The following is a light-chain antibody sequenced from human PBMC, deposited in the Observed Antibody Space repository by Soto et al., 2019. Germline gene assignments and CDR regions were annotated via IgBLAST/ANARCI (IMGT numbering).Light chain of an antibody. CDR3: QQRINWPLT. V-gene: IGKV3-11*01. CDR2: DAV. CDR1: QSISTY. J-gene: IGKJ4*01. Sequence: ETVLTQSPVTLSSSPGERATLSCRASQSISTYLAWYQQKPGQAPRLLIYDAVNRDTGIPARFLGSGSGTDFTLIIDSLAPEDFAVYYCQQRINWPLTFGGGTRVEIK.